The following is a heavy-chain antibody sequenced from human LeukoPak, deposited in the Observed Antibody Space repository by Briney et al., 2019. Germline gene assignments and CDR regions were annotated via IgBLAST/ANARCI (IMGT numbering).Heavy chain of an antibody. CDR2: IYYSGST. CDR3: ARVGYDYVWGSTAPRWDFDY. D-gene: IGHD3-16*01. V-gene: IGHV4-59*12. J-gene: IGHJ4*02. Sequence: SETLSLTCTVSGGSISSYYRSWIRQPPGKGLEWIGYIYYSGSTNYNPSLKSRVTISVDTSKNQFSLKLSSVTAADTAVYYCARVGYDYVWGSTAPRWDFDYWGQGTLVTVSS. CDR1: GGSISSYY.